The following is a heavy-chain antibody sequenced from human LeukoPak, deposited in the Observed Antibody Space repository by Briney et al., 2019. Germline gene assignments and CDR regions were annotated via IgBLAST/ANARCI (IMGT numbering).Heavy chain of an antibody. CDR3: AKDLYTGSWYYGMDV. V-gene: IGHV3-23*01. Sequence: GGSLRLSCAASGFTFSSYPMSWVPHPPGKGLEWVSAISGSGGNTYYADSVKGRFTISRDNSKNTLYLQMNSLRAEDTAVYYCAKDLYTGSWYYGMDVWGQGTTVTVSS. CDR1: GFTFSSYP. CDR2: ISGSGGNT. J-gene: IGHJ6*02. D-gene: IGHD6-6*01.